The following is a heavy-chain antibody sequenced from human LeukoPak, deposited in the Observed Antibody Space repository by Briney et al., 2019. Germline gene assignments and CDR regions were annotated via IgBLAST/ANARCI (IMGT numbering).Heavy chain of an antibody. CDR1: GFTFSTYW. Sequence: GGSLRLSCAASGFTFSTYWMSWVRQAPGKGLEWVANIKQDGSDKFYVDSVKGRFTISRDNAKNSMYLQMNSLRAEDTAVYYYARVLPVASRDYWGQGTLVTVSS. D-gene: IGHD2-2*01. CDR2: IKQDGSDK. J-gene: IGHJ4*02. CDR3: ARVLPVASRDY. V-gene: IGHV3-7*01.